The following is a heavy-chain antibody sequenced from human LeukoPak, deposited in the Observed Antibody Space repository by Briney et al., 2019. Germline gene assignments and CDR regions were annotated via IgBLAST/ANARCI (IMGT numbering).Heavy chain of an antibody. V-gene: IGHV1-46*01. D-gene: IGHD7-27*01. CDR2: INPSGGST. Sequence: ASVKVSCKASGYTFTSYYMHWVRQAPGQGLEWMGIINPSGGSTTYAQKFQGRVTMTRDTSTSTVYMELRSLRSDDTAVYYCARDDNWGSHGFDYWGQGTLVTVSS. CDR1: GYTFTSYY. CDR3: ARDDNWGSHGFDY. J-gene: IGHJ4*02.